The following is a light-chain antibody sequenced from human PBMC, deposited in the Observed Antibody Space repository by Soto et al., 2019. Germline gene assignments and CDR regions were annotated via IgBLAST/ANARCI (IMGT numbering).Light chain of an antibody. CDR3: AAWDDSLNAYYV. Sequence: QSALTQPPSASWTPAQWVTISGSGSSSNIGSSTVNWYQQLPGTAPKLLIYNNNQRPSGVPDRFSGSKSGTSASLAISELQSEDEADYYCAAWDDSLNAYYVFGTGTKVTVL. J-gene: IGLJ1*01. V-gene: IGLV1-44*01. CDR1: SSNIGSST. CDR2: NNN.